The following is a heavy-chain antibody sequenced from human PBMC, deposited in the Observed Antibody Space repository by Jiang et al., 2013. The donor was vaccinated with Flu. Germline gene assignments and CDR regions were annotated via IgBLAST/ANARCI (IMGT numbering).Heavy chain of an antibody. J-gene: IGHJ4*02. CDR1: GYTFTNYA. D-gene: IGHD3-22*01. CDR2: INTKTENP. CDR3: TRRTIDSSGYNRGWFGY. V-gene: IGHV7-4-1*02. Sequence: SVRVSCKASGYTFTNYAMNWVRQAPGQGLEWMGWINTKTENPTYAQGFTGRFVFSLDTSVSTAYLQISSLEAEDTAVYYCTRRTIDSSGYNRGWFGYWGQGTLVTVSS.